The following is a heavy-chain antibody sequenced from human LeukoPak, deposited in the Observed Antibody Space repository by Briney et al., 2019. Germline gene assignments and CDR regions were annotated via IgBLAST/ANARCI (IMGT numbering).Heavy chain of an antibody. CDR3: AKEDRLYDSSGFYVY. CDR1: RFSFSSYA. V-gene: IGHV3-23*01. J-gene: IGHJ4*02. CDR2: ISGSGSSS. Sequence: GGSLRLSCAASRFSFSSYAMSWVRQAPGKGLEWVSTISGSGSSSFYADSVKGRFTISRDNSKNTLYLQLNSLRAEDTAVYYCAKEDRLYDSSGFYVYWGQGTLVTVSS. D-gene: IGHD3-22*01.